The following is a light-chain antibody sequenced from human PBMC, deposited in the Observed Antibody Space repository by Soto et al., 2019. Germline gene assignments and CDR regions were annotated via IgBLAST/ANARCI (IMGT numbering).Light chain of an antibody. CDR2: AAS. V-gene: IGKV1-8*01. CDR1: QGISSY. J-gene: IGKJ1*01. Sequence: AIRMTQSPSSLSASTGDRFAITCRASQGISSYLAWYQQKPGKAPKLLIYAASTLQSGVPSRFSGSGSGTEFTLTISSLQRDDFATYYCQQYNSYSRTFGQGTKVDIK. CDR3: QQYNSYSRT.